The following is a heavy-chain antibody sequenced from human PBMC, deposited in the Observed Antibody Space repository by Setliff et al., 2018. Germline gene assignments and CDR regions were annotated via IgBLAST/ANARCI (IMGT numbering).Heavy chain of an antibody. J-gene: IGHJ6*03. V-gene: IGHV7-4-1*02. Sequence: EASVKVSCKASGYSFSTYAMSWIRQAPGQGLEWMGWINTNTGNPSYAQGFTGRFVFSLDTSVSTAYLQISSLKPEDTAMYYCARASRFATIVWKGDYYMDVWGKGTTLTVSS. D-gene: IGHD3-16*02. CDR2: INTNTGNP. CDR1: GYSFSTYA. CDR3: ARASRFATIVWKGDYYMDV.